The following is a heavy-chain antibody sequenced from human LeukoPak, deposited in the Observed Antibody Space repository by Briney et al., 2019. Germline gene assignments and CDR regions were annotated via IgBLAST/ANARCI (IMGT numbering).Heavy chain of an antibody. CDR2: INHSGST. J-gene: IGHJ4*02. D-gene: IGHD1-1*01. V-gene: IGHV4-34*01. CDR3: ARTRSAWNYFDY. Sequence: PSETLSLTCAVSGGSFSGYYWSWIRQPPGKGLEWIGEINHSGSTNYNPSLKSRVTISVDTSKNQFSLKLSSVTAADTAVYYCARTRSAWNYFDYWGQGTLVTVSS. CDR1: GGSFSGYY.